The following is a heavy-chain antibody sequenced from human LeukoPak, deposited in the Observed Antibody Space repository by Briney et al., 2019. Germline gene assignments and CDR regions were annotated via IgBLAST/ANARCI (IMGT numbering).Heavy chain of an antibody. D-gene: IGHD6-13*01. CDR1: GGSISSYY. J-gene: IGHJ6*02. CDR2: IYTSGST. Sequence: SETLSLTCTVSGGSISSYYWSWIRQPAGKGLEWIGRIYTSGSTNYNPSLKSRVTTSVDTSKNQFSLKLSSVTAADTAVYYCARAPGPDSSSWELAYGMDVWGQGTTVTVSS. CDR3: ARAPGPDSSSWELAYGMDV. V-gene: IGHV4-4*07.